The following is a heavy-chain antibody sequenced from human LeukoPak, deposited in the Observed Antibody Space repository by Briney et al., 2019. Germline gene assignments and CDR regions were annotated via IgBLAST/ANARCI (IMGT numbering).Heavy chain of an antibody. CDR1: GGSISSYY. J-gene: IGHJ5*02. V-gene: IGHV4-59*12. Sequence: PSETLSLTCTASGGSISSYYWSWIRQPPGKGLEWIGYIYYSGSTNYNPSLKSRVTISVDTSKNQFSLKLSSVTAADTAVYYCARVLLDYYDSSGSIDPWGQGTLVTVSS. CDR3: ARVLLDYYDSSGSIDP. D-gene: IGHD3-22*01. CDR2: IYYSGST.